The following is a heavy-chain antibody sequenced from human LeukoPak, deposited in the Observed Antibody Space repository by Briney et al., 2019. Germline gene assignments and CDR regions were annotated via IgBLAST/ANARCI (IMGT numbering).Heavy chain of an antibody. V-gene: IGHV1-18*01. CDR3: ARGDLLGIAVAGGFDP. CDR2: ISAYNGNT. D-gene: IGHD6-19*01. CDR1: GYTFTSYG. Sequence: GASVKVSCKASGYTFTSYGISWVRQAPGQGLEWMGWISAYNGNTNYAQKLQGRVTMTTDTSTSTAYMELRSLRSDDTAVYYCARGDLLGIAVAGGFDPWGQGTLVTVSS. J-gene: IGHJ5*02.